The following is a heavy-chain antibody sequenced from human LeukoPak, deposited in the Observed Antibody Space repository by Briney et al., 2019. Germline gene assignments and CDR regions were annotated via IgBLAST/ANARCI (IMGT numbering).Heavy chain of an antibody. Sequence: GGSLRLSCAASGFTFSSDAMSWVRQAPEKGLEWVSAISGSGGSTYYADSVKGRFTISRDNSKNTLYLQMNSLRAEDTAVYYCAKGFYDILTGYYTPFDYWGQGTLVTVSS. V-gene: IGHV3-23*01. J-gene: IGHJ4*02. D-gene: IGHD3-9*01. CDR3: AKGFYDILTGYYTPFDY. CDR2: ISGSGGST. CDR1: GFTFSSDA.